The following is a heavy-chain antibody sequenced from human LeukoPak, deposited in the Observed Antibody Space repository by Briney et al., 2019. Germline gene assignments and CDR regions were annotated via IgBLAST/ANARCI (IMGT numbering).Heavy chain of an antibody. Sequence: PGGSLRLSCAASALTFSSYGMHWVRQAPGKGLEWVAVISYDGSNKYYADSVKGRFTMSRDNSRNPRYLQMNSLRTGECIAFCVAKDLMSGNDAARFDYWGQGTLVTVSS. CDR3: AKDLMSGNDAARFDY. CDR2: ISYDGSNK. V-gene: IGHV3-33*05. D-gene: IGHD1-1*01. J-gene: IGHJ4*02. CDR1: ALTFSSYG.